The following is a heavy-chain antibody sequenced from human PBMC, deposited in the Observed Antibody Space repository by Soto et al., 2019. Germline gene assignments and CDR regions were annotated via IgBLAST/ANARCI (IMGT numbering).Heavy chain of an antibody. V-gene: IGHV1-69*01. Sequence: QVQLVQSGAEVKKPGSSVKVSCKASGGTFNRNTISWVRQAPGQGLEWMGGIIPIFGTANYAQKFQGRVTITADESTNTACMELSRLRSEDTAVYYCARQFDYDSSGYYYAYWGQGTLVTVSS. J-gene: IGHJ4*02. CDR1: GGTFNRNT. CDR2: IIPIFGTA. CDR3: ARQFDYDSSGYYYAY. D-gene: IGHD3-22*01.